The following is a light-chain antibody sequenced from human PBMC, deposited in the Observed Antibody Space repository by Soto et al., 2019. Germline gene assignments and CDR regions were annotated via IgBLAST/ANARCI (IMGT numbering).Light chain of an antibody. CDR2: DAS. J-gene: IGKJ3*01. CDR1: QSVSSY. V-gene: IGKV3-11*01. Sequence: EIVLTQSPATLSLSPGERATLSCRASQSVSSYLAWYQQKPGQAPRLLIYDASNRATGIPARFSGSGSGTDFTLTISSLESEDSAVYYCQQRSNWPPFTFGPGTKVDIK. CDR3: QQRSNWPPFT.